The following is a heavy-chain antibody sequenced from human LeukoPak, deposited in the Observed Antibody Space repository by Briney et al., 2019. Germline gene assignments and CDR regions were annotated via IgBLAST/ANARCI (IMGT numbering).Heavy chain of an antibody. D-gene: IGHD6-19*01. CDR3: ARDMAEWLDYYYYYMDV. J-gene: IGHJ6*03. CDR1: AFTFSSYS. V-gene: IGHV3-21*01. Sequence: GGSLRLSCAASAFTFSSYSMNWVHQAPGKGLEWASSISSSSSYIYYADSVKCRFTISSDNAKNSLYLQMNSLRVEDTAVYYCARDMAEWLDYYYYYMDVWGKGTTVTVSS. CDR2: ISSSSSYI.